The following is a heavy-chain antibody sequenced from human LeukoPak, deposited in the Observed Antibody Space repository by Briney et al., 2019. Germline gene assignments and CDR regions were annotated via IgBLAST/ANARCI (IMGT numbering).Heavy chain of an antibody. Sequence: GASVNVSCKASGYTFTSYGISWVRQAPGQGLEGMGWISAYNGNTNYAQKLQGRVTMTTDTSTSTAYMELSRLRSDDTAVYYCARERVEDSQSYENWFDPWGQGTLVTVSS. D-gene: IGHD3-22*01. V-gene: IGHV1-18*01. CDR2: ISAYNGNT. CDR1: GYTFTSYG. J-gene: IGHJ5*02. CDR3: ARERVEDSQSYENWFDP.